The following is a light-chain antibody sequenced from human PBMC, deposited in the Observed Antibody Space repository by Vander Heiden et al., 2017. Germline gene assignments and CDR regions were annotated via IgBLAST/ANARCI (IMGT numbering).Light chain of an antibody. CDR3: QSYDSSLGGHVV. CDR1: TSTIGAGYD. J-gene: IGLJ2*01. Sequence: QSVLTPPPSVSGAPGQRVTISCTGSTSTIGAGYDVHWYQQLPGTAPKRLIYDNINRPSGVPDRFSGSKSGTSASLAITGLQAEDEADYYCQSYDSSLGGHVVFGGGTKLTVL. V-gene: IGLV1-40*01. CDR2: DNI.